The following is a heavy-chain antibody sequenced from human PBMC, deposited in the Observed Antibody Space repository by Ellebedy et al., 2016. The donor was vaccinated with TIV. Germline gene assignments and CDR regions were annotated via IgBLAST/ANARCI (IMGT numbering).Heavy chain of an antibody. CDR1: GSSISSAYY. V-gene: IGHV4-38-2*02. CDR3: ARGINFEAFDI. CDR2: LYHTGNT. D-gene: IGHD5-24*01. J-gene: IGHJ3*02. Sequence: GSLRLXXTVSGSSISSAYYWGWLRHPPGKGLERIGTLYHTGNTYSNPSLKSRVTVSADTTKNQFSLKLTSVTAADTAVYYCARGINFEAFDIWGHGTMVTVSS.